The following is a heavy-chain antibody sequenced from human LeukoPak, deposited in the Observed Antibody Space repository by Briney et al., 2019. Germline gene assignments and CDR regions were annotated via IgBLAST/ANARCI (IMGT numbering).Heavy chain of an antibody. V-gene: IGHV4-34*01. D-gene: IGHD3-16*01. Sequence: PSETLSLTCAVYGGSFSGYYWSWIRQPPGKGLEWIGEIYHGGSTTYNPSLKSRVTISVGTSKNQFSLKLSSVTAADTAVYYCARGPGEYLGWWYFHGLGRGTLVTVSS. CDR3: ARGPGEYLGWWYFHG. CDR2: IYHGGST. J-gene: IGHJ2*01. CDR1: GGSFSGYY.